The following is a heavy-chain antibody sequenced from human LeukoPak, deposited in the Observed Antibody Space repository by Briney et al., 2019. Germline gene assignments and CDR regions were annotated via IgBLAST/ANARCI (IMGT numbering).Heavy chain of an antibody. Sequence: PGGSLRLSCAASGFTFSSYWMSWVRQAPGKGLEWVANIKQDGREKYYVDSVKGRFTISRDNAKNSLYLQMNSLRVEDSAVYYCARDGDDFWGNYRYFYSWGQGTLVTVSS. J-gene: IGHJ4*02. V-gene: IGHV3-7*01. CDR2: IKQDGREK. D-gene: IGHD3-16*02. CDR1: GFTFSSYW. CDR3: ARDGDDFWGNYRYFYS.